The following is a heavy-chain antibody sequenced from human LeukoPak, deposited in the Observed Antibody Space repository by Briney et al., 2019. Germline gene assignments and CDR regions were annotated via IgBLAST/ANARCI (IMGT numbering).Heavy chain of an antibody. J-gene: IGHJ5*02. CDR2: IYYDGSNK. CDR1: GLTFSSYG. Sequence: PGGSLRLSCAASGLTFSSYGMHWVRQAPGKGLEWVAIIYYDGSNKYYADSVKGRFTISRDNSKNTVYLQMNSLRAEDTAVYFCVRMGGDYGGKMLESWGQGTLVTVSS. D-gene: IGHD4-23*01. V-gene: IGHV3-33*01. CDR3: VRMGGDYGGKMLES.